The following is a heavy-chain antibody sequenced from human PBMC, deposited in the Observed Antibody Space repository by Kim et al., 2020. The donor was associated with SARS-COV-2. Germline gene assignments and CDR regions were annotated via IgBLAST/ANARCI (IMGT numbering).Heavy chain of an antibody. Sequence: ASVKVSCKVSGYTLTELSMHWVRQAPGKGLEWMGGFDPEDGETIYAQKFQGRVTMTEDTSTDTAYMELSSLRSEDTAVYYCATGVVATIESFYWGQGTLVTVSS. CDR3: ATGVVATIESFY. J-gene: IGHJ4*02. D-gene: IGHD5-12*01. V-gene: IGHV1-24*01. CDR2: FDPEDGET. CDR1: GYTLTELS.